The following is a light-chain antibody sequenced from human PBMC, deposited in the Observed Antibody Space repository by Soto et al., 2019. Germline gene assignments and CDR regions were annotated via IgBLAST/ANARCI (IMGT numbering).Light chain of an antibody. CDR1: QSVSSNY. CDR2: GAS. J-gene: IGKJ1*01. V-gene: IGKV3-20*01. CDR3: QQYGRPPRT. Sequence: ENVLTQFPGTLSLSPGERATLSCRASQSVSSNYLAWYQQKPGQAPRLLIYGASSRAAGIPDRFSGSGSGTDFTLTISRLEPEDYAVYYCQQYGRPPRTFGQGTKVDIK.